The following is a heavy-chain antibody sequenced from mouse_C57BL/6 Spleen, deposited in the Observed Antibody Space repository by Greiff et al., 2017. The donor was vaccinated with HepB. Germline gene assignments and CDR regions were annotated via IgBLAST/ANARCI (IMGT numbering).Heavy chain of an antibody. D-gene: IGHD2-13*01. V-gene: IGHV1-53*01. J-gene: IGHJ2*01. CDR3: ARGELLYYFDY. CDR2: INPSNGGT. CDR1: GYTFTSYW. Sequence: QVQLQQPGTELVKPGASVKLSCKASGYTFTSYWMHWVKQRPGQGLEWIGNINPSNGGTNYNEKLKSKATLSVEKSSSTAYLQLSSLTSEDSAVYYCARGELLYYFDYWGHGTTLTVSS.